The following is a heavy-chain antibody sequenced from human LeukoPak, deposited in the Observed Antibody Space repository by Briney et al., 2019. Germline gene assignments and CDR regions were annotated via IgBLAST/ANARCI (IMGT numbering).Heavy chain of an antibody. D-gene: IGHD2-21*01. CDR3: ARDRSSRDRYFDL. CDR2: INSGGST. V-gene: IGHV3-66*01. CDR1: GFTISSNH. Sequence: GGSLRLSCAASGFTISSNHMSWVRQGPGKGLEWVSVINSGGSTYYSDSVKGRFTISRDNSRNTLHLQMNSLRAEDTAVYYCARDRSSRDRYFDLWGRGTLVTVSS. J-gene: IGHJ2*01.